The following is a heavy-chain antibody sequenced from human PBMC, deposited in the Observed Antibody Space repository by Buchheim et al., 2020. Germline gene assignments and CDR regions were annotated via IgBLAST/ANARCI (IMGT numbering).Heavy chain of an antibody. J-gene: IGHJ4*02. CDR3: ARDLRNTYEFDY. Sequence: EVHLEESGGGLVQPGGSLRLSCAASGFSVSSKFMSWVRQAPGKGLEWVSVIYSGGTTYYADSVKGRCTISRDNSKNTLYLQMNSLRAEDTAVYYCARDLRNTYEFDYWGQGTL. V-gene: IGHV3-66*01. D-gene: IGHD3-3*01. CDR1: GFSVSSKF. CDR2: IYSGGTT.